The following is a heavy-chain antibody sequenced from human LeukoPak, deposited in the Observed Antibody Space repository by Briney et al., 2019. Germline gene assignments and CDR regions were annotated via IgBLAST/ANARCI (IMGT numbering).Heavy chain of an antibody. V-gene: IGHV3-48*03. CDR3: ASQYYYDSSALDY. CDR2: ISSSGSTI. CDR1: GFTFSSYE. Sequence: PGGSLRLSCAASGFTFSSYEMNWVRQAPGKGLEWVSYISSSGSTIYYADSVKGRFTISRDNAKNSLYLQMNSLRAEDTAVYCCASQYYYDSSALDYWGQGTLVTVSS. J-gene: IGHJ4*02. D-gene: IGHD3-22*01.